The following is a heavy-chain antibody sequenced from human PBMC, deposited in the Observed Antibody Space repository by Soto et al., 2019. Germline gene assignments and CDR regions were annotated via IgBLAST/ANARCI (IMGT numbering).Heavy chain of an antibody. D-gene: IGHD6-19*01. CDR2: INAGNGNT. CDR3: ATGIAVAGDPKTDFDY. Sequence: ASVKVSCKASGYTFTSYAMHWVRQAPGQRLEWMGWINAGNGNTKYSQKFQGRVTITRDTSASTAYMELSSLRSDDTAVYYCATGIAVAGDPKTDFDYWGQGTLVTVSS. V-gene: IGHV1-3*01. J-gene: IGHJ4*02. CDR1: GYTFTSYA.